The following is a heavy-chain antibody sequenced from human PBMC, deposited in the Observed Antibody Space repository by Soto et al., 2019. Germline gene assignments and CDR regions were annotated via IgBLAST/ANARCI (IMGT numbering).Heavy chain of an antibody. D-gene: IGHD2-21*01. CDR2: ISAYNGNT. V-gene: IGHV1-18*01. CDR1: GYTFTSYV. Sequence: QVQLVQSGAEVKKPGASVKVSCKASGYTFTSYVIRWVRQAPGQGLEWMGWISAYNGNTNYAQKLQGRVTMTTDTSTSTAYIELRSQISDDTAGYYCARDSHDYCGGDCYSGYWGQGTLVTVSS. CDR3: ARDSHDYCGGDCYSGY. J-gene: IGHJ4*02.